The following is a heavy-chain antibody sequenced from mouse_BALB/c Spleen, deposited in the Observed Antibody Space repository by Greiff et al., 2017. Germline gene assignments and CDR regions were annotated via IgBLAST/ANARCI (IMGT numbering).Heavy chain of an antibody. Sequence: QVQLQQSGAELVRPGVSVKISCKGSGYTFTDYAMHWVKQSHAKSLEWIGVISTYYGDASYNQKFKGKATMTVDKSSSTAYMELARLTSEDSAIYYCAREGVRTFDYWGQGTTLTVSS. CDR1: GYTFTDYA. V-gene: IGHV1S137*01. D-gene: IGHD2-14*01. CDR2: ISTYYGDA. J-gene: IGHJ2*01. CDR3: AREGVRTFDY.